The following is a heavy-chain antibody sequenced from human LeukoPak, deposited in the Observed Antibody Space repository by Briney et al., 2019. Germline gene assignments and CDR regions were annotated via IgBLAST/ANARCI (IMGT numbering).Heavy chain of an antibody. CDR3: AKDPNAPDY. CDR2: ISGSGGST. J-gene: IGHJ4*02. Sequence: RQXPXXXLEWVSAISGSGGSTYYADSVKGRFTISRDNSKNTLYLQMNSLRAEDTAVYYCAKDPNAPDYWGQGTLVTVSS. V-gene: IGHV3-23*01. D-gene: IGHD2-8*01.